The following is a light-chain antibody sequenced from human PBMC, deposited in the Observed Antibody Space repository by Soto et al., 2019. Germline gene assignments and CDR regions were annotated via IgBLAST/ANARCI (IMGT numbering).Light chain of an antibody. Sequence: QSVLTQPPSVSRAPGQRVTISCTGSSSNIGAGYDVHWYQRLPGTAPKVLIYGNNNRPSGVPDRFSGSKSGTSASLAITGLQAEDEADYYCQSYDSSLSGSYVFGTGTKLTV. V-gene: IGLV1-40*01. CDR2: GNN. CDR1: SSNIGAGYD. J-gene: IGLJ1*01. CDR3: QSYDSSLSGSYV.